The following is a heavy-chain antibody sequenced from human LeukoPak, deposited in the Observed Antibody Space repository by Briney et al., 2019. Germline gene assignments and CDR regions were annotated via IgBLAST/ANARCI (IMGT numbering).Heavy chain of an antibody. J-gene: IGHJ4*02. Sequence: PSETLSLTCAVYGGSFSGYYWSWIRQPPGKGLEWIGEINHSGSTNYNPSLKSRVTISVDTSKNQFSLKLSSVTAADTAVYYCARGTVVITRGYFDYWGQGTLVTVSS. CDR2: INHSGST. D-gene: IGHD3-22*01. CDR3: ARGTVVITRGYFDY. V-gene: IGHV4-34*01. CDR1: GGSFSGYY.